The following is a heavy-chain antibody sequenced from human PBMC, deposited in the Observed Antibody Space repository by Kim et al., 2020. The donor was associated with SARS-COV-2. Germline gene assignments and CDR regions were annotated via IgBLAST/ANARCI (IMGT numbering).Heavy chain of an antibody. CDR3: ARDSGGIVATIRGIAVAGFFDY. CDR2: ISSSSSYI. Sequence: GGSLRLSCAASGFTFSSYSMNWVRQAPGKGLEWVSSISSSSSYIYYADSVKGRFTISRDNAKNSLYLQMNSLRAEDTAVYYCARDSGGIVATIRGIAVAGFFDYWGQGTLVTVSS. D-gene: IGHD5-12*01. CDR1: GFTFSSYS. V-gene: IGHV3-21*01. J-gene: IGHJ4*02.